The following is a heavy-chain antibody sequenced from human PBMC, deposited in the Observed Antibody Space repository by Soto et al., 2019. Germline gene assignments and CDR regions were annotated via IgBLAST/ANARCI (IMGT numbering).Heavy chain of an antibody. D-gene: IGHD1-1*01. J-gene: IGHJ4*02. Sequence: VHLVQSGAEVKKPGASEKVSCKGSGHGFTTYGITWVRQAPGQGLEWMAWISAHNGNTNYAQKLQGRVTVTRDTSTSTAYMELRSLRSDDTAVYYCARGRYGDYWGQGALVTVSS. CDR2: ISAHNGNT. V-gene: IGHV1-18*01. CDR1: GHGFTTYG. CDR3: ARGRYGDY.